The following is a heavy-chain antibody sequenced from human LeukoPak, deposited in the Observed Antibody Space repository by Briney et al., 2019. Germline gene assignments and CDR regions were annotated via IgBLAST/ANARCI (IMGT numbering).Heavy chain of an antibody. D-gene: IGHD6-19*01. CDR3: ARANPTRIAVAAAYYFDY. CDR1: GASISNSNW. J-gene: IGHJ4*02. CDR2: IYHSGST. Sequence: SGTLSLTCAVSGASISNSNWWTWVRQPPGKGLEWIGEIYHSGSTNYNPSLKSRVTISVDKSKNQFSLKLSSVTAADTAVYYCARANPTRIAVAAAYYFDYWGQGTLVTVSS. V-gene: IGHV4-4*02.